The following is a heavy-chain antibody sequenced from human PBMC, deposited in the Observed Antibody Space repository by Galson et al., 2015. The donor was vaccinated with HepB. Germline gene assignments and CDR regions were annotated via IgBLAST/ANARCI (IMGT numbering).Heavy chain of an antibody. Sequence: SLRLSCAASGFTFSSYSMNWVRQAPGKRLEWVSYISSSSSTIYYADSVKGRFTISRDNAKNSLYLQMNSLRDEDTAVYYCARYPERYYDFWSGGTYDAFDIWGQGTMVNVSS. CDR2: ISSSSSTI. D-gene: IGHD3-3*01. V-gene: IGHV3-48*02. J-gene: IGHJ3*02. CDR3: ARYPERYYDFWSGGTYDAFDI. CDR1: GFTFSSYS.